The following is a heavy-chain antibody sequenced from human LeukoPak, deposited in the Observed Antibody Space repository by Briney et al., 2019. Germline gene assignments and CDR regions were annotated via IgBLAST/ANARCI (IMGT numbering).Heavy chain of an antibody. CDR2: INPNSGGT. D-gene: IGHD4-11*01. Sequence: ASVKVSCKASGYTFTGYYMHWVRQAPGQGLEWMGWINPNSGGTNYAQKFQGRVTMTRDTSISTAYMELSRLRSDDTAVYYCARGSTVRSYYYYYMDVWGKGTTVTVSS. CDR3: ARGSTVRSYYYYYMDV. CDR1: GYTFTGYY. V-gene: IGHV1-2*02. J-gene: IGHJ6*03.